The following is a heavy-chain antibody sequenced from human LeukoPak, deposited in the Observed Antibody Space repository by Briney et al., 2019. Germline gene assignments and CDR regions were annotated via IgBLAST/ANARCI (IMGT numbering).Heavy chain of an antibody. CDR2: INPDSGGT. D-gene: IGHD4-17*01. CDR1: GYTFTGYY. J-gene: IGHJ4*02. V-gene: IGHV1-2*02. CDR3: AFGETTVFPVGY. Sequence: ASVKVSCKASGYTFTGYYMHWVRQAPGQGLEWMGWINPDSGGTNYAQKFQGRVTMTRDTSISTAYMELSRLRSDDTAVYYCAFGETTVFPVGYWGQGTLVTVSS.